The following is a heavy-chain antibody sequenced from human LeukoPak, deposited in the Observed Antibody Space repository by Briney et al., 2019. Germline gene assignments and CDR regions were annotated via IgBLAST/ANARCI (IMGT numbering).Heavy chain of an antibody. D-gene: IGHD6-13*01. Sequence: PGGSLRLSCAASGFTFSSYAMSWVRQAPGKGLEWVSAISGSGGSTYYADSVKGRFTISRDNSKNTLYLQMNSLRAEDTAVYYCAKLLASQQQLSTSDAFDIWGQGTMVTVSS. CDR3: AKLLASQQQLSTSDAFDI. J-gene: IGHJ3*02. CDR2: ISGSGGST. V-gene: IGHV3-23*01. CDR1: GFTFSSYA.